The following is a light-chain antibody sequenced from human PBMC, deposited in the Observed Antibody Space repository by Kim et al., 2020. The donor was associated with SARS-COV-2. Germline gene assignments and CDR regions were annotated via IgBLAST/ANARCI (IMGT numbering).Light chain of an antibody. CDR1: NIGSKS. CDR3: QVWDSSSDHLVV. V-gene: IGLV3-21*04. Sequence: PGKTARMTCGGNNIGSKSVHWYQQKPGQAPVLVIYYDSDRHSGIPERFSGSNSGNTATLTISRVEAGDEADYYCQVWDSSSDHLVVFGGGTKLTVL. CDR2: YDS. J-gene: IGLJ2*01.